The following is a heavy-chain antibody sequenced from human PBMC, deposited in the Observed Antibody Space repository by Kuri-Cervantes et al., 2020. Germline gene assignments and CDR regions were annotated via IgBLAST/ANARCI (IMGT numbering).Heavy chain of an antibody. CDR3: ARGRGYYYGSGSYCIFDY. D-gene: IGHD3-10*01. CDR1: GGSFSGYY. CDR2: INHSGST. Sequence: TLSLTCAVYGGSFSGYYWSWIRQPPGKGLEWIGEINHSGSTNYNPSLKSRVTISLDTSKNQFSLKLSSVTAADTAVYYCARGRGYYYGSGSYCIFDYWGQGTLVTVSS. V-gene: IGHV4-34*01. J-gene: IGHJ4*02.